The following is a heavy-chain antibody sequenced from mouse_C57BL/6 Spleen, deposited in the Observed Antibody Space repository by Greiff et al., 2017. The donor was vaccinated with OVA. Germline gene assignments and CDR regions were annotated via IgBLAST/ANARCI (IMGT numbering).Heavy chain of an antibody. J-gene: IGHJ2*01. D-gene: IGHD1-1*01. CDR2: IYPGDGDT. V-gene: IGHV1-82*01. CDR3: ARYYYGSSYVGFDY. CDR1: GYAFSSSW. Sequence: VQLQQSGPELVKPGASVKISCKASGYAFSSSWMNWVKQRPGKGLEWIGRIYPGDGDTNYNGKFKGKATLTADKSSSTAYMQLSSLTSEDSAVYFCARYYYGSSYVGFDYWGQGTTLTVSS.